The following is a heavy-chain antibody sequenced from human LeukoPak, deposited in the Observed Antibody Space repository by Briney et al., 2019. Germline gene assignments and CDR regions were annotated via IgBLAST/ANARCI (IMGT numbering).Heavy chain of an antibody. CDR2: ISDDSSFT. CDR1: GLVFGKYA. CDR3: AKGRCSGPGCDSFDY. D-gene: IGHD5-12*01. J-gene: IGHJ4*02. V-gene: IGHV3-23*01. Sequence: GGSLRLSCAASGLVFGKYAMAWVRQAPGKGLECVSIISDDSSFTYYLDSVKGRSTIFRDNSKNTLYLQMNSLKAEDTAVYYCAKGRCSGPGCDSFDYWGQGTLVTVSS.